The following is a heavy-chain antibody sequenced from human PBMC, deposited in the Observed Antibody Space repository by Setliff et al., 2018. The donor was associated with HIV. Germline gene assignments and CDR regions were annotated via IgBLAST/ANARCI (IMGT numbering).Heavy chain of an antibody. J-gene: IGHJ4*02. CDR2: ISYDGSNE. V-gene: IGHV3-30*12. CDR3: ARDGIAARWALDY. D-gene: IGHD6-6*01. Sequence: GGSLRLSCAASGFSFRNFGMHWVRQAPGKGLEWVAVISYDGSNEYYADSVKGRFTISRDNSKNTLYLQMNSLRVEDTAVYYCARDGIAARWALDYWGQGIVVTVSS. CDR1: GFSFRNFG.